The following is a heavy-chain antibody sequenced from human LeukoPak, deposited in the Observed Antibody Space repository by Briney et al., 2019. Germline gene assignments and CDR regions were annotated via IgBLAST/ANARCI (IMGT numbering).Heavy chain of an antibody. V-gene: IGHV5-51*01. CDR3: ARRASSSSRWEYGMDV. Sequence: GESLKISCKGSGYSFTSYWIGWVRQMPGKALKWMGFIYPGDSDTRYSPSFQGQVTISADKSISTAYLQWSSLKASDTAMYYCARRASSSSRWEYGMDVWGQGTTVTVSS. CDR2: IYPGDSDT. CDR1: GYSFTSYW. D-gene: IGHD6-13*01. J-gene: IGHJ6*02.